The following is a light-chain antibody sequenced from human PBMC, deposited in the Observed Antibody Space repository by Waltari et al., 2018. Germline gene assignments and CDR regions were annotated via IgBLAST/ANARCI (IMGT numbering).Light chain of an antibody. Sequence: QPVLTQPTSLSASPGASARLTCTLNSGINVGLYTIFWYQQKPGSPPRYLLYYYSDSTKQGGSGVPSRFAGSKDGSCNADLLLVSELQSEDEADYYCGIWHNSAYIFGGGTRLTVL. CDR2: YYSDSTK. CDR1: SGINVGLYT. J-gene: IGLJ2*01. V-gene: IGLV5-39*01. CDR3: GIWHNSAYI.